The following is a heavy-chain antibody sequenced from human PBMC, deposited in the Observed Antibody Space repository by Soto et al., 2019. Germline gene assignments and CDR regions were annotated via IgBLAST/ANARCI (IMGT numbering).Heavy chain of an antibody. CDR3: AKAIVAASGYSFEH. V-gene: IGHV3-11*06. D-gene: IGHD2-21*01. J-gene: IGHJ4*02. CDR2: ISGGSSYT. CDR1: GFSFGDSY. Sequence: QVQLVESGGGLVKPGGSLRLACAASGFSFGDSYMSWVRQAPGKGLEWLSYISGGSSYTNYADSVKGRFTISRDNAKRSLYLEMNSLRADDTAVYYCAKAIVAASGYSFEHWGQGNLVTVSS.